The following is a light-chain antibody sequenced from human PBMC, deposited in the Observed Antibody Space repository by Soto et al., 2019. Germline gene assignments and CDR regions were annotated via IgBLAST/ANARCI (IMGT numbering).Light chain of an antibody. V-gene: IGKV1-9*01. J-gene: IGKJ3*01. CDR3: QQLNSYPL. CDR2: AAS. CDR1: QGISSY. Sequence: DIQLTQSPSFLSASVGDRVTITCRASQGISSYLAWYQQKPGKAPKLLIYAASTLQSVVPSRFSGSGSGTEFTLTISSLQPEYFATYYCQQLNSYPLFGPGTKVDIK.